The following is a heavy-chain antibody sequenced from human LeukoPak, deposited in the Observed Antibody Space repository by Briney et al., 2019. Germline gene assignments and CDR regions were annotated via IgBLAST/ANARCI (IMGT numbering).Heavy chain of an antibody. D-gene: IGHD3-10*01. Sequence: SETLSLTCAVSGGSISSGGYSWSWIRQPPGQGLEWIGSSYHSGSTYYNPSLKSRVTISVDRSKNQFSLKLSSVTAADTAVYYCARVTLWFGELSPHFDYWGQGTLVTVSS. J-gene: IGHJ4*02. V-gene: IGHV4-30-2*01. CDR1: GGSISSGGYS. CDR3: ARVTLWFGELSPHFDY. CDR2: SYHSGST.